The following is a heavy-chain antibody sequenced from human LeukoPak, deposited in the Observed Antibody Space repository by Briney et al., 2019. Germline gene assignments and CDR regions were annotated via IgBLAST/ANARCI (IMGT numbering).Heavy chain of an antibody. D-gene: IGHD1-1*01. CDR1: GYTFTGYY. V-gene: IGHV1-2*02. J-gene: IGHJ4*02. CDR3: ARSSSGGATTAFDY. Sequence: GASVKVSCKASGYTFTGYYMHWVRHAPGQGLEWMGWINPNSGGTNYAQKFQGRVTMTRDTSISTAYMELSRLRSDDTAVYYCARSSSGGATTAFDYWGQGTLVTVSS. CDR2: INPNSGGT.